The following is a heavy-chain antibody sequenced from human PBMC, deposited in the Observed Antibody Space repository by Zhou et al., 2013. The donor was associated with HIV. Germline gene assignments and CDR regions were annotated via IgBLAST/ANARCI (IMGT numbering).Heavy chain of an antibody. D-gene: IGHD6-19*01. J-gene: IGHJ4*02. V-gene: IGHV3-9*01. CDR2: ISWNSGSI. CDR1: GFTFDDYG. Sequence: EVQLVESGGGLVQPGRSLRLSCAASGFTFDDYGMHWVRQAPGKGLEWVSGISWNSGSIGYADSVKGRFTISRDNAKNSLYLQMNSLRAEDTAFYYCAKDPYSSGHGVFYDYWGQGTLVTVSS. CDR3: AKDPYSSGHGVFYDY.